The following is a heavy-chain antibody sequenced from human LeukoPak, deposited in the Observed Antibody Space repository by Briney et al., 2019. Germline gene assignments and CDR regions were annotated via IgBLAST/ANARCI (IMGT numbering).Heavy chain of an antibody. CDR2: ISGSGGST. CDR3: AKSIVLGVIPFDY. V-gene: IGHV3-23*01. D-gene: IGHD3-10*01. Sequence: GSLRLSCAAFGFTFSSYAMSWVRQAPGKGLEWVSAISGSGGSTYYADSVKGRFTISRDNSKNTLYLQMNSLRAGDTAVYYCAKSIVLGVIPFDYGGKGTLVTVSS. CDR1: GFTFSSYA. J-gene: IGHJ4*02.